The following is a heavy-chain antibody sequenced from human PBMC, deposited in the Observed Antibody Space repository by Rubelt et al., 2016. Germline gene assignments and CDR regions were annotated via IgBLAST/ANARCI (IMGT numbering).Heavy chain of an antibody. Sequence: QVQLQESGPGLVKPSETLSLTCTVSGGSISSSTYYWGWIRQPPGKGLEWIGEIHHNGRTIYNPSLTSRVTISVDTSKNQVSLKLGSLTAADTAVYYCARLTRGLSGSYHFHYWGQGTLVTVSS. V-gene: IGHV4-39*07. CDR3: ARLTRGLSGSYHFHY. CDR1: GGSISSSTYY. J-gene: IGHJ4*02. CDR2: IHHNGRT. D-gene: IGHD1-26*01.